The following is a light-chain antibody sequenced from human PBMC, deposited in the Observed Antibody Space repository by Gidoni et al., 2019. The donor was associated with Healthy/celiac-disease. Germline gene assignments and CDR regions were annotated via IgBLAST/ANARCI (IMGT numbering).Light chain of an antibody. J-gene: IGKJ4*01. V-gene: IGKV3-15*01. CDR3: QQYNNWPLT. CDR2: CAS. Sequence: VMTPAPATLSVSPGERATLSCRAGQSVSSNLAWYQQKPGQAPRLLIYCASTRATGIPARFTGSGSGTEFTLTISSLQSEDFAVYYCQQYNNWPLTFGGGTKVEIK. CDR1: QSVSSN.